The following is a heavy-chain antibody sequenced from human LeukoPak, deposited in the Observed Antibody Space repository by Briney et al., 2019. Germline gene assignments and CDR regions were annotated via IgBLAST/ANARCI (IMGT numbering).Heavy chain of an antibody. D-gene: IGHD3-22*01. CDR1: GVTFSSYA. Sequence: SVKVSCKTSGVTFSSYAISWVRQAPGQGLEWMGGIIPMFGTANYAQKFQGRVTITADKSTSTAFMELSSLRSDDTAMYYCARDVLDYYDRSGYVTWGQGTLVTVSS. CDR3: ARDVLDYYDRSGYVT. V-gene: IGHV1-69*06. CDR2: IIPMFGTA. J-gene: IGHJ5*02.